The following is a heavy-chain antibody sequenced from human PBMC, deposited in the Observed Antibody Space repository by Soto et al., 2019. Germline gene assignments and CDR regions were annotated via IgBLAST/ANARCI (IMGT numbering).Heavy chain of an antibody. D-gene: IGHD2-15*01. Sequence: SETLPLTCIVSCGSISSYYWSWIRQPPGKGLEWIGYIYYSGSTKYNPSLKSRVTISVDTSKNQFSLKLNSVSAADTAVDYCARGSGEAPRRWFDPWGQGTLVTVSS. CDR3: ARGSGEAPRRWFDP. CDR1: CGSISSYY. V-gene: IGHV4-59*01. J-gene: IGHJ5*02. CDR2: IYYSGST.